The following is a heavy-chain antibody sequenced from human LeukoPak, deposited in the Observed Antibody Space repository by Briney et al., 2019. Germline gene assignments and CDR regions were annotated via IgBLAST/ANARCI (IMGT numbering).Heavy chain of an antibody. J-gene: IGHJ4*02. V-gene: IGHV3-73*01. CDR2: SRSKANSYAT. D-gene: IGHD1-1*01. Sequence: PGGSLRLSCAASGFTFSGSAMHWGRQASGKGRVWVGRSRSKANSYATAYAASVKGRVTISRDESKNTANLQMNSLNTEDTAVYYRTRRRGTDYFDYWGQGTLVTVSS. CDR1: GFTFSGSA. CDR3: TRRRGTDYFDY.